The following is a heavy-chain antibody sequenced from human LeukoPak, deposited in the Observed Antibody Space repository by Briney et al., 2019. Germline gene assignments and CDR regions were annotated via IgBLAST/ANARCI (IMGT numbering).Heavy chain of an antibody. D-gene: IGHD1-26*01. V-gene: IGHV4-4*09. CDR3: ARLGSYHDF. Sequence: PSETLSLTCTVSGGSISSYYWSWIRQPPGKGLEWIGHIHTSGGSSYYPSLKSRLTMSIDTSRNQLSLKLTSVTAADTALYFCARLGSYHDFWGQGALVTVSS. CDR2: IHTSGGS. CDR1: GGSISSYY. J-gene: IGHJ4*02.